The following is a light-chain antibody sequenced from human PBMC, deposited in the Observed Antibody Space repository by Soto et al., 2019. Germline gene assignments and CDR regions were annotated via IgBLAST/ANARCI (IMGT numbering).Light chain of an antibody. Sequence: DIVMTQSPDSLAVFLGERATINCKSSQSVLYSSNNKNYLAWYQQKAGQPPKLLIYWASTRESGVPDRFSGSGSWTDFTLPISSLQAEDVAVYYCQQYYATPPYTFGQGTKLEIK. CDR2: WAS. J-gene: IGKJ2*01. CDR1: QSVLYSSNNKNY. CDR3: QQYYATPPYT. V-gene: IGKV4-1*01.